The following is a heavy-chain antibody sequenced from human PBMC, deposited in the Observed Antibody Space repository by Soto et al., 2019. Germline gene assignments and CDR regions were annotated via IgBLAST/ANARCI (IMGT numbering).Heavy chain of an antibody. D-gene: IGHD3-16*02. Sequence: PATLSVTCTVSGGSISSSSYYWGWIRQPPGKGLEWIGSIYYSGSTYYNPSLQSRVTISVDTSKNQFSLKLSSVTAADTAMYYCARGLFSFGGVIVNSRHHYFDYWGQGALVTVS. CDR3: ARGLFSFGGVIVNSRHHYFDY. J-gene: IGHJ4*02. V-gene: IGHV4-39*01. CDR1: GGSISSSSYY. CDR2: IYYSGST.